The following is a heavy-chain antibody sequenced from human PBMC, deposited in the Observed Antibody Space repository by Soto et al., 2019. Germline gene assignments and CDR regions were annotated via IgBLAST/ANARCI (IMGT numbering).Heavy chain of an antibody. CDR1: GGTFSSYA. CDR3: AGDQLGGGYYYGMDV. CDR2: IIPIFGTA. V-gene: IGHV1-69*01. D-gene: IGHD6-13*01. J-gene: IGHJ6*02. Sequence: QVQLVQSGAEVKKPGSSVKVSCKASGGTFSSYAISWVRQAPGQGLEWMGGIIPIFGTANYAQKFQGRVTITAEEATRTAYMELSSLRSEDTAVYYCAGDQLGGGYYYGMDVWGQGTTVTVSS.